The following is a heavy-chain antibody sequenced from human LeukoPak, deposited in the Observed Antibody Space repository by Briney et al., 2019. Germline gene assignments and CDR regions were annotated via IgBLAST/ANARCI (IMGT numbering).Heavy chain of an antibody. V-gene: IGHV4-39*07. J-gene: IGHJ4*02. CDR2: IYYSGST. Sequence: SETLSLTCTVSGGSISSSSYYWGWIRQPPGKGLEWIGSIYYSGSTNYNPSLKSRVTISVDTSKNQFSLKLSSVTAADTAVYYCARETLYCSGGSCYSIKPDYWGQGTLVTVSS. CDR3: ARETLYCSGGSCYSIKPDY. D-gene: IGHD2-15*01. CDR1: GGSISSSSYY.